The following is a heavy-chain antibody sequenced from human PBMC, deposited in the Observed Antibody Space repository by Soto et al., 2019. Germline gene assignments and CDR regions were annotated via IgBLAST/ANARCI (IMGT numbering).Heavy chain of an antibody. CDR1: GFTFSSYA. V-gene: IGHV3-23*01. Sequence: GGSLRLSCAASGFTFSSYAMSWVRQAPGKGLEWVSAISGSGGSTYYADSVKGRFTISRDNSKNTLYLQMNSLRAEDTAVYYCAKWKMVRGVIIPVGYYGMDVWGQGTTVTVSS. CDR3: AKWKMVRGVIIPVGYYGMDV. D-gene: IGHD3-10*01. CDR2: ISGSGGST. J-gene: IGHJ6*02.